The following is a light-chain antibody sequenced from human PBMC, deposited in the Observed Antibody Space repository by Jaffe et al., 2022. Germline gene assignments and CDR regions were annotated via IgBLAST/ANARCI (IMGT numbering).Light chain of an antibody. V-gene: IGKV2-28*01. CDR1: QGLLHSNGYNY. CDR3: MQALQTPLT. J-gene: IGKJ4*01. Sequence: DIVMTQSPLSLPVTPGEPASISCRSSQGLLHSNGYNYLDWYLQKPGQSPQLLIYLGSNRASGVHDRFSGSGSGTNFTLKISRVEAEDVGIYYCMQALQTPLTFGGGTKVEIK. CDR2: LGS.